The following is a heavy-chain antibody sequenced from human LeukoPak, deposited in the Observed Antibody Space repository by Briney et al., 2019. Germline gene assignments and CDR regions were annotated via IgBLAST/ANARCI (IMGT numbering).Heavy chain of an antibody. CDR3: ARDTGEGAITY. J-gene: IGHJ4*02. Sequence: AASVKVSCKASGYTFTSYYMHWVRQAPGQGLEWMGIINPSGGSTSYAQKFQGRVTMTRDMSTSTVYMELSSLRSEDTAVYYCARDTGEGAITYWGQGTLVTVSS. D-gene: IGHD3-10*01. V-gene: IGHV1-46*01. CDR1: GYTFTSYY. CDR2: INPSGGST.